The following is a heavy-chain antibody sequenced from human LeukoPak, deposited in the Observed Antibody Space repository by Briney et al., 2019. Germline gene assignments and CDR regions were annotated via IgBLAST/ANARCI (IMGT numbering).Heavy chain of an antibody. Sequence: SETLSLTCTVSGGSISSSSYYWGWIRQPPGKGLEWIGSIYYSGSTYYNPSLKSRVTISVDTSKNQFSLKLSSVTAADTAVYYCARLGPITMIVRVDPWGQGTLVTVSS. CDR3: ARLGPITMIVRVDP. CDR2: IYYSGST. J-gene: IGHJ5*02. CDR1: GGSISSSSYY. V-gene: IGHV4-39*01. D-gene: IGHD3-22*01.